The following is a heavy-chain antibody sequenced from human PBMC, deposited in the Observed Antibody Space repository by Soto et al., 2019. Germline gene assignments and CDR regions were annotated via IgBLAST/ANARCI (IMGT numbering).Heavy chain of an antibody. Sequence: QVQLQQWGAGLLKPSETLSLTCAVYGGSFSGYYWSWIRQPPGKGLEWIGEINHSGSTNYNPSLKSRVTISVDTSKNQFSLKLSSVTAADTAVYYCARYLWGSGYDHDAFDIWGQGTMVTVSS. J-gene: IGHJ3*02. CDR1: GGSFSGYY. V-gene: IGHV4-34*01. D-gene: IGHD5-12*01. CDR2: INHSGST. CDR3: ARYLWGSGYDHDAFDI.